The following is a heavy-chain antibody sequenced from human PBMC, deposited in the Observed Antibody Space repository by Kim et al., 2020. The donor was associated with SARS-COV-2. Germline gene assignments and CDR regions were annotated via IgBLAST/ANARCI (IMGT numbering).Heavy chain of an antibody. CDR3: ARQPGWIQLWYFDY. D-gene: IGHD5-18*01. CDR1: GGSIRSSSYY. V-gene: IGHV4-39*01. CDR2: IYYSGST. Sequence: SETLSLTCTVSGGSIRSSSYYWGWIRQPPGKGLEWIGSIYYSGSTYNNPSLKSRVTISVDTSKNQFSLKLSSVTAADTAVYYCARQPGWIQLWYFDYWGQGTLVTVSS. J-gene: IGHJ4*02.